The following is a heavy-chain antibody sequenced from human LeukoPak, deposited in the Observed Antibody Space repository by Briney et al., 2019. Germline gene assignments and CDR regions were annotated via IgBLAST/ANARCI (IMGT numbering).Heavy chain of an antibody. CDR2: ISWNSGSI. D-gene: IGHD6-13*01. CDR1: GFTFDDYA. V-gene: IGHV3-9*01. J-gene: IGHJ4*02. Sequence: GGSLTLSCAASGFTFDDYAMHWVRQAPGKGLEWVSGISWNSGSIAYADSVKGRFIISRDNAKNSLYLQMNSLRAVDTALYYCARGQPGVAAAGNLDYWGQGTLVTVSS. CDR3: ARGQPGVAAAGNLDY.